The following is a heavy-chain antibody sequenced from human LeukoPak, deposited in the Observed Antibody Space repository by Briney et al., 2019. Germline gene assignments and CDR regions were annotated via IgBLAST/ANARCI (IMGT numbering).Heavy chain of an antibody. CDR1: GFTVSDYY. Sequence: RGSLRLSCAVSGFTVSDYYMSWVRQAPGKGLEWVGLIRDSGEAFYADFARGRFAISRDESENTLYLQMNSLRVEDTAVYFCARDRAANQDWVEFDPWGQGTPVIVSS. V-gene: IGHV3-66*03. D-gene: IGHD3/OR15-3a*01. CDR3: ARDRAANQDWVEFDP. CDR2: IRDSGEA. J-gene: IGHJ5*02.